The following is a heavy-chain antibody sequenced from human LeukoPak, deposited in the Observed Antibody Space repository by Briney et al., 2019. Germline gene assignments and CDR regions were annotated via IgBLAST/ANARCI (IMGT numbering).Heavy chain of an antibody. J-gene: IGHJ6*03. CDR1: GGSFSDYY. D-gene: IGHD2-2*01. V-gene: IGHV4-34*01. Sequence: SETLSLTCAVYGGSFSDYYWSWIRQPPGKGLEWIGEINHSGSTNYNPSLKSRLTISVDTSKNQFSLKLSSVTAADTAVYYCARADIVVVPAARAYYYYVDVWGKGTTVTVSS. CDR3: ARADIVVVPAARAYYYYVDV. CDR2: INHSGST.